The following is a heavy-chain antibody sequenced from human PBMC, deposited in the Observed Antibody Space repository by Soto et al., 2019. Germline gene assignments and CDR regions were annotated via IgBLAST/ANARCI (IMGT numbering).Heavy chain of an antibody. CDR1: GGSISSGGYY. J-gene: IGHJ4*02. Sequence: QVQLQESGPGLVKPSQTLSLTCTVSGGSISSGGYYWSWIRQHPGKGLEWIGYIYYSGSTYYNPSLKSRVTISVDTSKNQFSLKLSSVTAADTAVYYCERSDYGDYNFDYWGQGTLVTVSS. D-gene: IGHD4-17*01. CDR3: ERSDYGDYNFDY. CDR2: IYYSGST. V-gene: IGHV4-31*03.